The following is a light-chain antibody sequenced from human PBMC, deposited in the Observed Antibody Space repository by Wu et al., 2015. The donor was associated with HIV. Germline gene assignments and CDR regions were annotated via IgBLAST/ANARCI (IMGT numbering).Light chain of an antibody. Sequence: EIVLTQSPGTLSLSPGERATLSCRASQSISVYLAWYQHKPGQAPRLLIYDASTRATGIPARFSGSGSGTDFTLTISRLEPEDFAVYFCQQRTTSIAFGQGTRLDLK. V-gene: IGKV3-11*01. CDR2: DAS. J-gene: IGKJ5*01. CDR3: QQRTTSIA. CDR1: QSISVY.